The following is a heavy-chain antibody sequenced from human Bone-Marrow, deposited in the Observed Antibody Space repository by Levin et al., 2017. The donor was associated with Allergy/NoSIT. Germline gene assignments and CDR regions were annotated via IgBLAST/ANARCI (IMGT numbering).Heavy chain of an antibody. CDR1: DGSISNYY. CDR3: ARNPYGDSIYGMDV. CDR2: MYSSGSA. Sequence: SQTLSLTCTVSDGSISNYYWSWIRQPAGKGLEWIGRMYSSGSANYNPSLKSRVTMSVDTSKNQFSLKLMSVTAADTAVYYCARNPYGDSIYGMDVWGQGTTVTVSS. V-gene: IGHV4-4*07. J-gene: IGHJ6*02. D-gene: IGHD4-17*01.